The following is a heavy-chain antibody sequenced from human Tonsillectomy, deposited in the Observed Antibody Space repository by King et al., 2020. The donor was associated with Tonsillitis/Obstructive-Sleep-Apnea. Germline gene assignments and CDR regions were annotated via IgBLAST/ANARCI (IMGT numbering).Heavy chain of an antibody. CDR3: AKGCLRTYVVGGFNPRKYYYDS. Sequence: QLVQSGGGVVQPGRSLRLSCAASGFTFSSYAMHWVRQAPGKGLELVAFISFDGSNYFYVDSVKGRFTISRDNSKNALFLQMSSLRPEDTAVYYCAKGCLRTYVVGGFNPRKYYYDSWGRGPLLPVS. CDR1: GFTFSSYA. J-gene: IGHJ4*02. D-gene: IGHD2-15*01. V-gene: IGHV3-30*18. CDR2: ISFDGSNY.